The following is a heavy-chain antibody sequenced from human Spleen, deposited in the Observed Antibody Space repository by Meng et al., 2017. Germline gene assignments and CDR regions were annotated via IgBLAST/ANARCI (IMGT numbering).Heavy chain of an antibody. CDR3: ARQGLYSSDWYYFDY. J-gene: IGHJ4*02. CDR1: GYSFTSYW. Sequence: GESLKISCKGSGYSFTSYWIGWVRQMPGKGLEWMGIIYPGDSDTRYSPSFQGQVTISADKSINTAYLQWSSLKASDTAMYFCARQGLYSSDWYYFDYWGQGTLVTVSS. D-gene: IGHD6-19*01. CDR2: IYPGDSDT. V-gene: IGHV5-51*01.